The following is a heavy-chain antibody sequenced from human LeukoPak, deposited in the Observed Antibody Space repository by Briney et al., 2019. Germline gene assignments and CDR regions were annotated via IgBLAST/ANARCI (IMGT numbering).Heavy chain of an antibody. D-gene: IGHD2-15*01. CDR3: ARDLVVVVAATHDY. CDR2: ISSSSSYI. CDR1: GFTFSSYS. Sequence: GGSLRLACVAYGFTFSSYSMKWVRQAAGKGREWVSSISSSSSYIYYADSVKGRFSISRDNAKNSLYLQMNSLRAEDTAVYYCARDLVVVVAATHDYWGQGTLVTVSS. V-gene: IGHV3-21*01. J-gene: IGHJ4*02.